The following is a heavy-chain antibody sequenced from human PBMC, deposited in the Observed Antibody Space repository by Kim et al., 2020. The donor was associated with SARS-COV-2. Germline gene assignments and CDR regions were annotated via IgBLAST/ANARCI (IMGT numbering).Heavy chain of an antibody. Sequence: SETLSLTCTVSGGSISSSSYYWGWIRQPPGKGLEWIGSIYYSGSTYYNPSLKSRVTISVDTSKNQFSLKLSSVTAADTAVYYCARQKKFPEPKQWLVDYWGQGTLVTVSS. CDR1: GGSISSSSYY. CDR2: IYYSGST. D-gene: IGHD6-19*01. CDR3: ARQKKFPEPKQWLVDY. V-gene: IGHV4-39*01. J-gene: IGHJ4*02.